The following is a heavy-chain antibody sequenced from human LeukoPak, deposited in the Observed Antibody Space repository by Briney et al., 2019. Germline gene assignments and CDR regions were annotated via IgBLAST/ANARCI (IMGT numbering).Heavy chain of an antibody. CDR1: GGSFSGYY. J-gene: IGHJ6*03. Sequence: SETLSLTCAVYGGSFSGYYWSWIRQPPGKGLEWIGEINHSGSTNYNPSLKSRLTISVDTSKSQFSLKLSSVTAADTAVYYCARGVSRYYDILTGYVYYYYMDVWGKGTTVTVSS. CDR3: ARGVSRYYDILTGYVYYYYMDV. D-gene: IGHD3-9*01. V-gene: IGHV4-34*01. CDR2: INHSGST.